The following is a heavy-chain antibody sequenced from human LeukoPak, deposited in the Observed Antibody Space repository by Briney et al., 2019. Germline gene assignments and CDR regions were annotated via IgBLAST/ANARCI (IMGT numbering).Heavy chain of an antibody. CDR2: IYPGDSDT. CDR1: GYGFTSYW. CDR3: ARPSAYIISSSMDY. V-gene: IGHV5-51*01. J-gene: IGHJ4*02. Sequence: GVSLQISCQGYGYGFTSYWIGWVRPMPGKGLEWMGLIYPGDSDTRYSPSFQGQVTISADKSISTAYLQWSSLKASDTAMYYCARPSAYIISSSMDYWGQGTLVTVSS. D-gene: IGHD6-6*01.